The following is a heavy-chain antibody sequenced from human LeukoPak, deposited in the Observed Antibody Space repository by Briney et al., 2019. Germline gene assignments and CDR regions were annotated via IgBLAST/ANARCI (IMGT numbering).Heavy chain of an antibody. J-gene: IGHJ5*02. Sequence: GGSLRLSCAASGFTFSSYGMHWVRQAPGKGLEWVAFIRYDGSNKYYADSVKGRFTISRDNSKNTLYLQMNSLRAEDTAVYYCAKDLGSTRWFDPWGQGTLVTVSS. CDR2: IRYDGSNK. CDR3: AKDLGSTRWFDP. CDR1: GFTFSSYG. V-gene: IGHV3-30*02. D-gene: IGHD2/OR15-2a*01.